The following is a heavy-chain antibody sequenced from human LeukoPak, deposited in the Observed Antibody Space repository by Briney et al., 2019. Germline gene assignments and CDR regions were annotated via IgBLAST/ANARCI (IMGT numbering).Heavy chain of an antibody. CDR2: IYYSGST. Sequence: SETLSLTCTVSGGSISSGGYYWSWIRQHPGKGLEWIGYIYYSGSTYYNPSLRSRVTISVDTSKNQFSLKLSSVTAADTAVYYCARDKWTYDFWSGYNYGMDVWGQGTTVTVSS. V-gene: IGHV4-31*03. J-gene: IGHJ6*02. D-gene: IGHD3-3*01. CDR3: ARDKWTYDFWSGYNYGMDV. CDR1: GGSISSGGYY.